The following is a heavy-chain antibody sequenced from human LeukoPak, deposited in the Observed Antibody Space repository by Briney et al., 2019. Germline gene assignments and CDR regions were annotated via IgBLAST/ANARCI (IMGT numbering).Heavy chain of an antibody. Sequence: PGGSLRLSCAASGFTFSNYAMNWVRQAPGKGLEWISGLSGSGGTTFYADSVKGRFTISRDNAKNTLYLQMNSLRAGDTAVYYCASTPNGVAAIYFDYWGQGTLVTVSS. J-gene: IGHJ4*02. CDR2: LSGSGGTT. CDR3: ASTPNGVAAIYFDY. CDR1: GFTFSNYA. V-gene: IGHV3-23*01. D-gene: IGHD2-15*01.